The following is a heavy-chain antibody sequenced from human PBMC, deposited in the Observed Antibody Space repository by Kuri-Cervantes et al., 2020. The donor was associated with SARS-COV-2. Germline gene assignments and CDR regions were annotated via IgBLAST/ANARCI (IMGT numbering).Heavy chain of an antibody. J-gene: IGHJ6*02. Sequence: SLKISCAASGFTFDDYAMHWVRQAPGKGLEWVSGINWNSGITGYVDPVKGRFTLSRDNAKNSLYLQMNSLRDEDTAVYYCARDRPHIVVVIANDYYYGMDVWGQGTTVTVSS. D-gene: IGHD2-21*01. CDR1: GFTFDDYA. CDR3: ARDRPHIVVVIANDYYYGMDV. CDR2: INWNSGIT. V-gene: IGHV3-9*01.